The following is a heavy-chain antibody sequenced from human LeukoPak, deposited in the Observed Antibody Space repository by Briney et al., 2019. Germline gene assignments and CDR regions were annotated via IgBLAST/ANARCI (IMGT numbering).Heavy chain of an antibody. Sequence: GGSLRLSCAASGFTFSSYSMNWVRQAPGKGLEWVSSISSSSSYIYYADSVKGRFTISRDNAKNSLYLQMNSLRAEDTAVYHCARDPLAYCSGGSCNWFDPWGQGTLVTVSS. D-gene: IGHD2-15*01. CDR3: ARDPLAYCSGGSCNWFDP. V-gene: IGHV3-21*01. CDR2: ISSSSSYI. CDR1: GFTFSSYS. J-gene: IGHJ5*02.